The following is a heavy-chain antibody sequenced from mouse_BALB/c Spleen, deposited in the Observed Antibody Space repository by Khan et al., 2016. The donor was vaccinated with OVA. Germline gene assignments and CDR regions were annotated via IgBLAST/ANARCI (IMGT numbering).Heavy chain of an antibody. V-gene: IGHV2-3*01. CDR3: AKWGDGSTYAMDY. D-gene: IGHD2-3*01. J-gene: IGHJ4*01. Sequence: LQESGPGLVAPSQSLSITCTVSGFSLTTYGVNWIRQPPGKGLEWLGVIWGDGNTNYHSALISRLSISKDNSKSQVFLKLNSLQTDDTATYYCAKWGDGSTYAMDYWGQGTSVTVSS. CDR2: IWGDGNT. CDR1: GFSLTTYG.